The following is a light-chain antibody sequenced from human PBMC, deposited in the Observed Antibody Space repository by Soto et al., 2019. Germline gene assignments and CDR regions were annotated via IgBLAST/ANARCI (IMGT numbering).Light chain of an antibody. V-gene: IGKV1-39*01. Sequence: QMAQQQSSISSSIENRDTITCRASQSISSYLNWYQQKPGKAPKLLIYAASSLQSGVPSRFSCSGSGRDFTLSIICLLLVDFATYYCLQCYGSALSFGGGTKVDIK. CDR1: QSISSY. J-gene: IGKJ4*01. CDR3: LQCYGSALS. CDR2: AAS.